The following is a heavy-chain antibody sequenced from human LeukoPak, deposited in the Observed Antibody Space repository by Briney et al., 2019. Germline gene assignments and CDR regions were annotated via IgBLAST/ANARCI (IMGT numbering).Heavy chain of an antibody. J-gene: IGHJ4*02. CDR2: GHYSKNH. V-gene: IGHV4-59*08. CDR3: AKWASDNRAFDL. Sequence: SETLSLTCTVSGTSITSYYWNWMRQAPGQGPEWIGYGHYSKNHKYNPPLKSRVTISVDTSKNQFSLRLSSVTAADTAVYFCAKWASDNRAFDLWGQGTLVTVSS. CDR1: GTSITSYY. D-gene: IGHD2-8*01.